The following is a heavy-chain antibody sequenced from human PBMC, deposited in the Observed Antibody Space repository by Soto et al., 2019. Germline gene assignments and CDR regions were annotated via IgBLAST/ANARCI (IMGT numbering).Heavy chain of an antibody. J-gene: IGHJ2*01. CDR1: GGSVINYY. CDR3: ARDAAGYCRAGSCYGREGNWYFDL. V-gene: IGHV4-59*02. D-gene: IGHD2-15*01. Sequence: QVQLQESGPGLVKPSETLSLTCTVSGGSVINYYWSWIRQSPGKGLEWIGYVYYSGTTNYNPSLKNRVTISADTSKNQFSLKLRSVTAADTAVYFCARDAAGYCRAGSCYGREGNWYFDLWGRGTLVTVSS. CDR2: VYYSGTT.